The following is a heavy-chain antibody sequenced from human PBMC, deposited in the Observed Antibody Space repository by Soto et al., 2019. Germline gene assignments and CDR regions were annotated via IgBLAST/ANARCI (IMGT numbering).Heavy chain of an antibody. J-gene: IGHJ3*01. V-gene: IGHV4-30-4*01. CDR2: IHSRGST. CDR1: GDSIGSGDNY. D-gene: IGHD3-10*01. CDR3: ARIGSYYDNTGFSENAFDV. Sequence: SETLSLTCTVSGDSIGSGDNYWSWTRQPPGKGLGWIGFIHSRGSTNYNPSLRSRLIISVDTSKNQFSLTLSSVTAADTAVYYCARIGSYYDNTGFSENAFDVWGQGTMVTVS.